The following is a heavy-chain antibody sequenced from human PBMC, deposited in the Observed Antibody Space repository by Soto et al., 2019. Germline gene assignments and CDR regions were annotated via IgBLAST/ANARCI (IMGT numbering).Heavy chain of an antibody. J-gene: IGHJ4*02. CDR1: GDHISSYS. CDR3: AREGNLGRWIQPLDS. D-gene: IGHD2-2*03. Sequence: SETLSLTCTVSGDHISSYSWSWIRQPPGKGLEWIGNIHYNGNTKYSPSLKSRVTMSVDTSKNHFSLKLISVTTADTAVYFCAREGNLGRWIQPLDSWGQGTLVTVSS. CDR2: IHYNGNT. V-gene: IGHV4-59*01.